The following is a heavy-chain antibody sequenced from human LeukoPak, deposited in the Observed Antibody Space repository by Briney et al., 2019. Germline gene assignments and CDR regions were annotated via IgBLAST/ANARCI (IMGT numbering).Heavy chain of an antibody. J-gene: IGHJ6*03. CDR2: ISGSGDST. V-gene: IGHV3-23*01. CDR3: AKNGGYSYYYYMDV. Sequence: GGSLRLSCAGSGFTFSTYNFNWVRQAPGKGLEWVSAISGSGDSTYYADSVKGRFTISRDSSKNTLYLQMNSLRAEDTSVYYCAKNGGYSYYYYMDVWGKGTTVTVT. D-gene: IGHD5-18*01. CDR1: GFTFSTYN.